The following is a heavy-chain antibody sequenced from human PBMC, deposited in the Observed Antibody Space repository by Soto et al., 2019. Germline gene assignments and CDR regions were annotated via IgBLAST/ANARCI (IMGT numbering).Heavy chain of an antibody. J-gene: IGHJ4*02. CDR3: ARPKYDSSGYYEGLGFDY. V-gene: IGHV1-24*01. D-gene: IGHD3-22*01. CDR2: FDPEDGET. Sequence: ASVKVSCKVSGYTLTELSMHWVRQAPGKGLEWMGGFDPEDGETIYAQKFQGRVTMTEDTSTDTAYMELSSLRSEDTAVYYCARPKYDSSGYYEGLGFDYWGQAPLVTVSS. CDR1: GYTLTELS.